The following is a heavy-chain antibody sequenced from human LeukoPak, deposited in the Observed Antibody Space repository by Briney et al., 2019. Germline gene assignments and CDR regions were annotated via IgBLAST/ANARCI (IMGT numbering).Heavy chain of an antibody. CDR3: ARDLYSSSWYLSNY. D-gene: IGHD6-13*01. CDR1: GYTFTAYY. Sequence: ASVKVSCKASGYTFTAYYMHWVRQAPGQGLEWMGWISAYNGNTNYAQKLQGRVTMTTDTSTSTAYMELRSLRSDDTAVYYCARDLYSSSWYLSNYWGQGTLVTVSS. V-gene: IGHV1-18*04. J-gene: IGHJ4*02. CDR2: ISAYNGNT.